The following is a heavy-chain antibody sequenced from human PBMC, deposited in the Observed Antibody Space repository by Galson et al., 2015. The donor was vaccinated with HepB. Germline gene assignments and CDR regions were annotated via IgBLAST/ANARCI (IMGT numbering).Heavy chain of an antibody. Sequence: SLRLSCAVSGFTFNRYGMHWVRQAPGKGLEWVALIWANGSNRYYSNSVMGRFTISRDNSKNTLFLEVNSLRAEDTAVYYCVREMAIAAPASFDLWGHGTLVTVSS. D-gene: IGHD6-25*01. J-gene: IGHJ4*01. CDR2: IWANGSNR. CDR1: GFTFNRYG. V-gene: IGHV3-33*01. CDR3: VREMAIAAPASFDL.